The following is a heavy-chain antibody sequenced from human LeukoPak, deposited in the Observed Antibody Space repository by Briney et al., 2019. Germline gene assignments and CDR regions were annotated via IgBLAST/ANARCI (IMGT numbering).Heavy chain of an antibody. Sequence: GGSLRLSCAASGFTFSSYAMHWVRQAPGKGLEWVAVISYDGSNKYYADSVKGRFTISRDNSKNTLYPQMNSLRAEDTAVYYCARDYYDSSGLDYWGQGTLVTVSS. V-gene: IGHV3-30*04. J-gene: IGHJ4*02. D-gene: IGHD3-22*01. CDR3: ARDYYDSSGLDY. CDR1: GFTFSSYA. CDR2: ISYDGSNK.